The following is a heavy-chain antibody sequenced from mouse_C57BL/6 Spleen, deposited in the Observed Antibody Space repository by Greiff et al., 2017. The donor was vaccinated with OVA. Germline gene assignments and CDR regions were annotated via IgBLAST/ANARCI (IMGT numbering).Heavy chain of an antibody. V-gene: IGHV1-64*01. Sequence: VQLQQSGAELVKPGASVKLSCKASGYTFTSYWMHWVKQRPGQGLEWIGMIHPNSGSTNYNEKFKSKATLTVDKSSSTAYMQLSSLTSEDSAVYYCARRYGNYDFDYWGQGTTLTVSS. CDR2: IHPNSGST. J-gene: IGHJ2*01. D-gene: IGHD2-1*01. CDR3: ARRYGNYDFDY. CDR1: GYTFTSYW.